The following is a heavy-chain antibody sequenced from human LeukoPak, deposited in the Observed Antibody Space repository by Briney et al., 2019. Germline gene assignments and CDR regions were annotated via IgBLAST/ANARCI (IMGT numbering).Heavy chain of an antibody. J-gene: IGHJ4*02. D-gene: IGHD1-1*01. CDR3: ARVRNGAYYFDY. CDR2: ISSSSSYT. Sequence: GGSLRLSCAASGFTFSDYYMSWIRQAPGKGLEWVSYISSSSSYTNYADSVKGRFTISGDNAKNSLYLQMNSLRAEDTAVYYCARVRNGAYYFDYWGQGTLVTVSS. V-gene: IGHV3-11*05. CDR1: GFTFSDYY.